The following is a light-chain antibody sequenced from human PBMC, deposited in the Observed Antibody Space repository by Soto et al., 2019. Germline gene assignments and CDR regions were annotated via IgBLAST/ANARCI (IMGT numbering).Light chain of an antibody. V-gene: IGKV3-15*01. CDR2: DAF. J-gene: IGKJ4*01. CDR1: QNVKTR. Sequence: EKVMTQSPATLSVSPGERATLSCRASQNVKTRLAWYQQKPGQAPRLLIFDAFTRATGIPARFSGRASGTDFTLTISSLQSEDSAVYYCQQYDQWPLTFGGGTKVEIK. CDR3: QQYDQWPLT.